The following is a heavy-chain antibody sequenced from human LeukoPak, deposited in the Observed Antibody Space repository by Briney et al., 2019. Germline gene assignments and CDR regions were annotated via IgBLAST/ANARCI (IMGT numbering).Heavy chain of an antibody. D-gene: IGHD1-26*01. CDR3: ARSGIVGAVSAFDI. J-gene: IGHJ3*02. Sequence: PGGSLRFSCAASGFTFSSYSMNWVRQAPGKGLEWVSSISSSSSYIYYADSVKGRFTISRDNARNSLYLQMNSLRAEDTAVYYCARSGIVGAVSAFDIWGQGTMVTVSS. CDR1: GFTFSSYS. V-gene: IGHV3-21*01. CDR2: ISSSSSYI.